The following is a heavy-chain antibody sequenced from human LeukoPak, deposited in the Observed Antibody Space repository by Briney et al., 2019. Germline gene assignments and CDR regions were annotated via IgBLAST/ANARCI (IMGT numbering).Heavy chain of an antibody. CDR2: IYTSGST. D-gene: IGHD6-19*01. J-gene: IGHJ2*01. V-gene: IGHV4-4*07. CDR3: AREGWGWGHWYFDL. Sequence: SETLSLTCTVSGGSISSYYWSWIRQPAGKGLEWIGRIYTSGSTNYNPSLKSRVTMSVDTSKTQLSLKTRSVTAADTAVYYCAREGWGWGHWYFDLWGRGTLVTVTS. CDR1: GGSISSYY.